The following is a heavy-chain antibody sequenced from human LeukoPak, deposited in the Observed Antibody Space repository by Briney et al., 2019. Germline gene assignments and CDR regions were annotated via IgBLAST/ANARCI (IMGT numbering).Heavy chain of an antibody. D-gene: IGHD3-22*01. CDR2: ISYHGTNK. CDR1: GFTFSSYA. Sequence: GGSLRLSCAASGFTFSSYAMHWVRQAPGKGLEWVAVISYHGTNKYYGDSVKGRFTISRDNSKNTLYLQMNSLRAEDTAVYYCARADHNYYDSKIPALDIWGQGTMVTVSS. V-gene: IGHV3-30*04. CDR3: ARADHNYYDSKIPALDI. J-gene: IGHJ3*02.